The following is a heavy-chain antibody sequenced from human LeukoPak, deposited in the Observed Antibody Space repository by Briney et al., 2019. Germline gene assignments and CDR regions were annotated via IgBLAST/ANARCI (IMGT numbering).Heavy chain of an antibody. CDR1: GFTLDDYA. D-gene: IGHD3-16*02. Sequence: PGGSLRLSCAASGFTLDDYAMHWVRQAPGKGLEWVSGISWNSGSIGYADSVKGRFTISRDNAKNSLYLQMNSLRAEDTALYYCAKDGLRLRLGELSTPFDYWGQGTLVTVSS. V-gene: IGHV3-9*01. CDR2: ISWNSGSI. J-gene: IGHJ4*02. CDR3: AKDGLRLRLGELSTPFDY.